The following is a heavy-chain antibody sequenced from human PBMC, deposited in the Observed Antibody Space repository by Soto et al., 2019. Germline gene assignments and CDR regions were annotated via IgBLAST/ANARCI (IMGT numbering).Heavy chain of an antibody. Sequence: VGSLRLSCVSSVFSFSNYNMNCVRHSPGKGLEWISYIRSSSSTMYYADSVKGRFTISRANAKNSLYLEMNSLRDEDSAVYYCARERSTLYTEMDVWGQGTTVTVSS. D-gene: IGHD3-3*02. CDR2: IRSSSSTM. V-gene: IGHV3-48*02. CDR1: VFSFSNYN. CDR3: ARERSTLYTEMDV. J-gene: IGHJ6*01.